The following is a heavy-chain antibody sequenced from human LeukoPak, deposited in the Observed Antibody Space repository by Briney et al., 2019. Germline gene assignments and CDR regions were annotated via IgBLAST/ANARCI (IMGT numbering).Heavy chain of an antibody. CDR3: AKDIGYYYDSSGYLDY. V-gene: IGHV3-9*01. CDR1: GFTFDDYA. CDR2: ISRNSGSI. D-gene: IGHD3-22*01. J-gene: IGHJ4*02. Sequence: GGSLRLSCAASGFTFDDYAMHWVRQAPGKGLEWVSGISRNSGSIGYADSVKGRFTISRDNAKNSLYLQMNSLRAEDTAFYYCAKDIGYYYDSSGYLDYWGQGTLVTVSS.